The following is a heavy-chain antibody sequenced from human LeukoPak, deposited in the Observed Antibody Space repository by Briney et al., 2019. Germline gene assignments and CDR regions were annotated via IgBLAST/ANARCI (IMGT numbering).Heavy chain of an antibody. CDR2: IYPDADT. Sequence: GRSLRLSSAASGFTVSTEYMTWVRQVPGKGLECLSSIYPDADTWYAKSVRGRITISRDSVKHTLYLQMNSLRAEDTAVYYCARGVRGHLVSRLHELDYYGTDVCGHGTTVTVSS. V-gene: IGHV3-66*01. J-gene: IGHJ6*02. D-gene: IGHD6-13*01. CDR3: ARGVRGHLVSRLHELDYYGTDV. CDR1: GFTVSTEY.